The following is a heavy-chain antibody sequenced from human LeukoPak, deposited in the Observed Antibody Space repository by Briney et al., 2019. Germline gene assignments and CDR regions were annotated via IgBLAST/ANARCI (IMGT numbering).Heavy chain of an antibody. V-gene: IGHV3-48*03. CDR3: ARKHAGFFDY. Sequence: GGSLRLSCAASGFTFSSYEMNWVRQAPGKGLEWVSISSSGSTIYYADSVKGRFTISRDNAKNSLYLQMNSLRAEDTAVYYCARKHAGFFDYWGQGTLVTVSS. J-gene: IGHJ4*02. CDR1: GFTFSSYE. CDR2: ISSSGSTI.